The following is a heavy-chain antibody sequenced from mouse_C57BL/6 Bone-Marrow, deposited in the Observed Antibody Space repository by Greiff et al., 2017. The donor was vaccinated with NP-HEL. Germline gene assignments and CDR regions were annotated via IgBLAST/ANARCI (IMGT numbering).Heavy chain of an antibody. Sequence: QVQLQQPGAELVKPGASVKLSCKASGYTFTSYWMHWVKQRPGRGLEWIGRIDPNSGGTKYNEEFKSNATLTVDKPSSTAYMQLSSLTSEDSAVYYCARNYYYGSSPWYFDVWGTGTTVTVSS. CDR3: ARNYYYGSSPWYFDV. V-gene: IGHV1-72*01. D-gene: IGHD1-1*01. J-gene: IGHJ1*03. CDR1: GYTFTSYW. CDR2: IDPNSGGT.